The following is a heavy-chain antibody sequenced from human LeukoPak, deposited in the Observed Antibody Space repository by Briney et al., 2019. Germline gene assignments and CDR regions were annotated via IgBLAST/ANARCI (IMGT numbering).Heavy chain of an antibody. V-gene: IGHV4-59*08. CDR3: ARRSTVGSGSYGWYFVL. CDR2: IYYSGST. Sequence: SETLSLTCTVSGGSISSYYWSWIRQPPGKGLEWIGYIYYSGSTNYNPSLKSRVTISVDTSKNQFSLKLSSVTAADTAVYHCARRSTVGSGSYGWYFVLWGRGTLVTVSS. J-gene: IGHJ2*01. CDR1: GGSISSYY. D-gene: IGHD3-10*01.